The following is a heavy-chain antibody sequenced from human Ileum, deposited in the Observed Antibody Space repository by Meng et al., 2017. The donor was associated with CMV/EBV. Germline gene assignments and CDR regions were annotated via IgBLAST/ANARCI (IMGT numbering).Heavy chain of an antibody. CDR1: GLSFSDQY. D-gene: IGHD1-26*01. V-gene: IGHV3-11*06. CDR2: ISSSGDYT. CDR3: TTVHYYAINY. J-gene: IGHJ4*02. Sequence: QVQLVGSGGGLVKPGGSLRLYCAASGLSFSDQYMSWIRQAPGKGLELISYISSSGDYTNYADSVRGRFTVSRDNAKNSLYLQLNSLRAEDTALYYCTTVHYYAINYWGQGTLVTVSS.